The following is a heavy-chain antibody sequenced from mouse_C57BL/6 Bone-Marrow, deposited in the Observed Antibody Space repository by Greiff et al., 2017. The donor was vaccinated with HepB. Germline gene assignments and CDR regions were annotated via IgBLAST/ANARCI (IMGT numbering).Heavy chain of an antibody. Sequence: VQLQPPGAELVKPGASVKLSCKASGYTFTSYWMQWVKQRPGQGLEWIGEIDPSDSYTNYNQKFKGKATLTVDTSSSTAYMQLSSLTSEDSAVYYCARKGIYYDYDWFAYWGQGTLVTVSA. J-gene: IGHJ3*01. CDR2: IDPSDSYT. CDR3: ARKGIYYDYDWFAY. D-gene: IGHD2-4*01. CDR1: GYTFTSYW. V-gene: IGHV1-50*01.